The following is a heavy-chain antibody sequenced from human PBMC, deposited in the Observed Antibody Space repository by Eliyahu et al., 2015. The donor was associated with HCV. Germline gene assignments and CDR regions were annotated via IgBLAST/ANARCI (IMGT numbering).Heavy chain of an antibody. D-gene: IGHD5-18*01. J-gene: IGHJ4*02. Sequence: EVQLVESGGGLVQPGRSLRLSCAASGFTFDDYAMHWVRQAPGKGLEWVSGISWNSGSIGYADSVKGRFTISRDNAKNSLYLQMNSLRAEDTALYYCAKAPDTAMVFLFDYWGQGTLVTVSS. V-gene: IGHV3-9*01. CDR2: ISWNSGSI. CDR1: GFTFDDYA. CDR3: AKAPDTAMVFLFDY.